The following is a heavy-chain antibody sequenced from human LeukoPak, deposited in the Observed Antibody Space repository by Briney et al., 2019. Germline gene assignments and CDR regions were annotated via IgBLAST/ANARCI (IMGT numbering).Heavy chain of an antibody. CDR1: GFTFSSYE. J-gene: IGHJ6*04. Sequence: GGSLRLSCAASGFTFSSYEMHWVRQAPGKGLEWVSYISSSDSTIYYADSVKGRFTISRDNAKNSLYLQMSSLRAEDTAVYYCAELGITMIGGVWGKGTTVTISS. D-gene: IGHD3-10*02. V-gene: IGHV3-48*03. CDR2: ISSSDSTI. CDR3: AELGITMIGGV.